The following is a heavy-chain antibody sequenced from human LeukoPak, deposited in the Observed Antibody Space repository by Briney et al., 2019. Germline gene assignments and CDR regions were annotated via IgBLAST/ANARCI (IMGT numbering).Heavy chain of an antibody. Sequence: GGSLRLSCAASGFTFSSYALHWVRQAPGKGLEWGGVILYDGTMQYYADSVKGRFIISRDNSRNTLYLQMNTLKPEDTAVYYCARDPSSGYPLNWFDPWGQGTLVTVSS. CDR1: GFTFSSYA. D-gene: IGHD3-22*01. CDR2: ILYDGTMQ. CDR3: ARDPSSGYPLNWFDP. J-gene: IGHJ5*02. V-gene: IGHV3-30*04.